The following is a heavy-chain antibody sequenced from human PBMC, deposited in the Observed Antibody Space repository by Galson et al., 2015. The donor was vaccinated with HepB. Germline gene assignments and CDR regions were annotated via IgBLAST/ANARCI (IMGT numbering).Heavy chain of an antibody. CDR1: GGTFSSYA. CDR3: SVISGYSTVYYYYCMDV. CDR2: IIPIFGTA. V-gene: IGHV1-69*13. J-gene: IGHJ6*02. D-gene: IGHD4-23*01. Sequence: SVKVSCKASGGTFSSYAISWVRQAPGQGLEWMGGIIPIFGTANYAQKFQGRVTITADESTSTAYMELSRLRSEDTAVYYCSVISGYSTVYYYYCMDVWGQGTTVTVSS.